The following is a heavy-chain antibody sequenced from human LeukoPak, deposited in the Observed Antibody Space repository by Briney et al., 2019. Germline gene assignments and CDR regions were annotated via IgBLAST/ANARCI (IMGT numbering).Heavy chain of an antibody. Sequence: SETLSLTCTVSGGSISSYYWSWIRQPLGKGLEWIGYIYYSGSTNYNPSLKSRVTISVDTSKNQFSLKLSSVTAADTAVYYCARDGDEWDYYDSSGYNDYWGQGTLVTVSS. D-gene: IGHD3-22*01. CDR3: ARDGDEWDYYDSSGYNDY. CDR1: GGSISSYY. J-gene: IGHJ4*02. CDR2: IYYSGST. V-gene: IGHV4-59*01.